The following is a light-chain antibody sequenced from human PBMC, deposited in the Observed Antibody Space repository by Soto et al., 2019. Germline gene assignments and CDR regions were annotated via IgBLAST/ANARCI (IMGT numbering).Light chain of an antibody. CDR2: DLS. CDR3: QQRRSSLT. Sequence: TVLTQSPATLSLSPGERATLSCRASQSVDTYLAWYQQKSGRAPRLLIYDLSKRATGIPPRFSGSGAGTDFTLTITSLEPEDSATYYCQQRRSSLTFGGGTKVEIK. J-gene: IGKJ4*01. V-gene: IGKV3D-11*02. CDR1: QSVDTY.